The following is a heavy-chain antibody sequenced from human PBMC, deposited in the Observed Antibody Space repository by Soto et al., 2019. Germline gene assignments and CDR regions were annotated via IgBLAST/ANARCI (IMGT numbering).Heavy chain of an antibody. CDR3: ARSRHYDSSGYYFFDY. Sequence: QVQLQESGPGLVKPSQTLSLTCTVSGGSISSGGYYCSWIRQHPGKGLEWIGYIYYSGSTYYNPSLKSRVTISVDTSKNLFSLKLSSVTAADTAVYYCARSRHYDSSGYYFFDYWGQGTLVTVSS. CDR1: GGSISSGGYY. CDR2: IYYSGST. D-gene: IGHD3-22*01. V-gene: IGHV4-31*03. J-gene: IGHJ4*02.